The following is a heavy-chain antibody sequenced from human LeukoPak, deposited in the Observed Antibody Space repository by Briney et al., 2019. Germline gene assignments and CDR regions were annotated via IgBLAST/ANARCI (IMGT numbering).Heavy chain of an antibody. CDR3: SRDRLYGSTWYDPESDY. J-gene: IGHJ4*02. Sequence: SVKVSCKASGGAFSTYAISWVRQAPGQGLEWMGRIIPFVGLANYAPKFQGRIAISADKSTSTIYMELTSLISEDTAVYYCSRDRLYGSTWYDPESDYWGQGTLVTVSS. D-gene: IGHD2/OR15-2a*01. CDR2: IIPFVGLA. V-gene: IGHV1-69*04. CDR1: GGAFSTYA.